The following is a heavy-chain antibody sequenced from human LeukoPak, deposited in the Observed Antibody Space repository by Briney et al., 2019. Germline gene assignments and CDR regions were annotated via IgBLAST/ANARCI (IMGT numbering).Heavy chain of an antibody. CDR3: ARDPEGVAWELLFYFDY. D-gene: IGHD1-26*01. CDR2: INPNSGGT. J-gene: IGHJ4*02. V-gene: IGHV1-2*02. CDR1: GYTFTGYY. Sequence: GVSVKVSCKASGYTFTGYYMHWVRQAPGQGLEWMGWINPNSGGTNYAQKFQGRVTMTRDTSISTAYMELSRLRSDDTAVYYCARDPEGVAWELLFYFDYSGQGTLVTVSS.